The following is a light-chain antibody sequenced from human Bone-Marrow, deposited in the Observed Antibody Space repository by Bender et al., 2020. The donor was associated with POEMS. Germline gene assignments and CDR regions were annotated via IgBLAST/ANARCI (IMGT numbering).Light chain of an antibody. CDR2: EVN. V-gene: IGLV2-14*03. Sequence: QSALTQPASVSGSPGQSITISCIGTNTDVGGYNYVSWYQQHPGKAPKLMIYEVNNRPSGVSNRFSGSKSGNTASLTISGLQPEDEADYYCAAWDDSLKGWVFGGGTKLTVL. J-gene: IGLJ3*02. CDR3: AAWDDSLKGWV. CDR1: NTDVGGYNY.